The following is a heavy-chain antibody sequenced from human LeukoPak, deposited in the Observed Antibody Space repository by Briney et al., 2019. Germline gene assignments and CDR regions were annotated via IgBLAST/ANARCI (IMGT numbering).Heavy chain of an antibody. CDR3: ARGGVRRGYYDY. CDR1: GFTFSSYA. D-gene: IGHD1-14*01. J-gene: IGHJ4*02. V-gene: IGHV3-30-3*01. Sequence: GGSLRLSCAASGFTFSSYAMHWVRQAPGKGLEWVAVISYDGSNKYYADSVRGRFTISRDNAKNSLYLQMNSLRTEDTAVYYCARGGVRRGYYDYWGQGTLVTVSS. CDR2: ISYDGSNK.